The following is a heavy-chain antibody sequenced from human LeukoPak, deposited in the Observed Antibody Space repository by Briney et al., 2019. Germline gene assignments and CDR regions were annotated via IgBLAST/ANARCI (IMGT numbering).Heavy chain of an antibody. D-gene: IGHD2-15*01. CDR1: GGSISSYY. CDR3: ARAAYCSGGSCYLGYYYYYGMDV. V-gene: IGHV4-59*01. CDR2: IYHSGST. Sequence: KPSETLSLTCTVSGGSISSYYWSWIRQPPGKGLERIGYIYHSGSTNYNPSLKSRVTISVDTSKNQFSLKLSSVTAADTAVYYCARAAYCSGGSCYLGYYYYYGMDVWGQGTTVTVSS. J-gene: IGHJ6*02.